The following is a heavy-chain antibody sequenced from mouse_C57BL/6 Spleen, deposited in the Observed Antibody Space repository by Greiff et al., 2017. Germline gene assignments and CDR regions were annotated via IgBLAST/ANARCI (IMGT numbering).Heavy chain of an antibody. CDR2: ISSGSSTI. V-gene: IGHV5-17*01. Sequence: EVQGVESGGGLVKPGGSLKLSCAASGFTFSDYGMHWVRQAPEKGLEWVAYISSGSSTIYYADTVKGRFTISRDNAKNTLFLQMTSLRSEDTAMYYCARGWRASFAYWGQGTLVTVSA. CDR3: ARGWRASFAY. CDR1: GFTFSDYG. J-gene: IGHJ3*01. D-gene: IGHD3-3*01.